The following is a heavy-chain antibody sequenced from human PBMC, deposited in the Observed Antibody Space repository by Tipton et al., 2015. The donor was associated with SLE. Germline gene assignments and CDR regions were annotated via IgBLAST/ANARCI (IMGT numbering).Heavy chain of an antibody. D-gene: IGHD6-13*01. J-gene: IGHJ4*02. V-gene: IGHV3-30*02. CDR2: IRYDGSNK. CDR3: ARDLGIAAAGPGDY. Sequence: SGFTFSSYGMHWVRQAPGKGLEWVAFIRYDGSNKYYADSVKGRFTISRDNSKNSLYLQMNSLRAEDTAVYYCARDLGIAAAGPGDYWGQGTLVTVSS. CDR1: GFTFSSYG.